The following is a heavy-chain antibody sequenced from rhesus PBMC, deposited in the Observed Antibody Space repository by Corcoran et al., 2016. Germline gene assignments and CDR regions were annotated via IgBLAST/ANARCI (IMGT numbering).Heavy chain of an antibody. CDR1: GGSISSSY. J-gene: IGHJ4*01. Sequence: QLQLQESGPGLVKPSETLSLTCAVSGGSISSSYWSWIRQAPGKGLEWIGYIGCSSGITNYNPSLKSRVTLSVDTSKNQLSLKLSSVTAADAAVYYCARPTAAAGIFDYWGQGVLVTVSS. V-gene: IGHV4-169*01. CDR2: IGCSSGIT. CDR3: ARPTAAAGIFDY. D-gene: IGHD6-31*01.